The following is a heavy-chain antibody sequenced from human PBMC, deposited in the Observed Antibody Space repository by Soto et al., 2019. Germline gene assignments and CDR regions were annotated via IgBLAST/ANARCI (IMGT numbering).Heavy chain of an antibody. CDR1: GGSFSGYY. CDR3: ARARITIFGVVIPHNRNLDY. V-gene: IGHV4-34*01. D-gene: IGHD3-3*01. CDR2: INHSGSA. J-gene: IGHJ4*02. Sequence: SETLSLTCAVYGGSFSGYYWSWIRQPPGKGLEWIGEINHSGSANYNPSLKSRVTISVDTSKNQFSLKLSSVTAADAAVYYCARARITIFGVVIPHNRNLDYWGQGTLVT.